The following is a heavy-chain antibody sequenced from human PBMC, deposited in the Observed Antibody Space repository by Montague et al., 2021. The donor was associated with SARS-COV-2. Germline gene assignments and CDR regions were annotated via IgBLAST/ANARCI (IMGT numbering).Heavy chain of an antibody. CDR1: GFSFKDYA. V-gene: IGHV3-9*01. CDR2: INRNGGSV. D-gene: IGHD3-3*02. Sequence: SLRLSCAASGFSFKDYAMHWVRQVPGGGLEWVSGINRNGGSVAYANSVNDRFTISRDNAENSLNLHMKNLRVDDTAVYYCCKDLKDGLSMTYVFDSWGQGTLVTVSS. CDR3: CKDLKDGLSMTYVFDS. J-gene: IGHJ4*02.